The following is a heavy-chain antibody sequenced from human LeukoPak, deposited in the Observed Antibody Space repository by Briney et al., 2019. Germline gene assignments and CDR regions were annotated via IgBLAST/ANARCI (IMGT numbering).Heavy chain of an antibody. D-gene: IGHD6-13*01. J-gene: IGHJ4*02. CDR2: IRYDDSNK. V-gene: IGHV3-30*02. CDR3: AKGAWAADGPMGNNFAS. Sequence: GGSLRLSCAASGFSFSNYGMHWVRQAPGKGLEWVAFIRYDDSNKYYADSVKGRFTISRDNSKNTLSLQMDSLRTEDTSIYYCAKGAWAADGPMGNNFASWGQGTLVTVSS. CDR1: GFSFSNYG.